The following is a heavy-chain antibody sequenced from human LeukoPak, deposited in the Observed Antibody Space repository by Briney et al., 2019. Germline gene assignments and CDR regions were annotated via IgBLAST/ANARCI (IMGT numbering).Heavy chain of an antibody. Sequence: PSETLSLTCTVSGDSISAYYWSWVRQPPGKGLEWIAYIHYTGSINYNPSLKSRVTISMDPSKSQFSLHVNCVTAADTAVYDCTKYGGSPANYFDYWRRGSLVTASS. J-gene: IGHJ4*02. CDR2: IHYTGSI. CDR1: GDSISAYY. CDR3: TKYGGSPANYFDY. D-gene: IGHD1-26*01. V-gene: IGHV4-59*08.